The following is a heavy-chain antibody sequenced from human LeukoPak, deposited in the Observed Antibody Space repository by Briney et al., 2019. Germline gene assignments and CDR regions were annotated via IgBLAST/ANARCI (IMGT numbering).Heavy chain of an antibody. V-gene: IGHV4-34*01. D-gene: IGHD5/OR15-5a*01. CDR1: GGSFSGYY. Sequence: SETLSLTCAVYGGSFSGYYWSWIRQPPGKGLEWIGEINRSGSTNYNPSLKSRVTISVDTSKNQFSLKLSSVTAADTAVYYCARRVRSSLRLFDYWGQGTLVTVSS. CDR2: INRSGST. CDR3: ARRVRSSLRLFDY. J-gene: IGHJ4*02.